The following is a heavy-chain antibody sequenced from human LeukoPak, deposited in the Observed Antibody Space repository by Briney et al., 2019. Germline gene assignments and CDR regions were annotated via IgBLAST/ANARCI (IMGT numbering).Heavy chain of an antibody. J-gene: IGHJ4*02. CDR3: ANGGGKIDY. D-gene: IGHD3-16*01. CDR2: ISYDGSNK. CDR1: GFTFSSYG. V-gene: IGHV3-30*18. Sequence: PGGSLRLSCAASGFTFSSYGMHWVRQAPGKGLEWVAVISYDGSNKYYADSVKGRFTISRDNSKNTLYLQMNSLRAEDTAVYYCANGGGKIDYWGQGTLVTVSS.